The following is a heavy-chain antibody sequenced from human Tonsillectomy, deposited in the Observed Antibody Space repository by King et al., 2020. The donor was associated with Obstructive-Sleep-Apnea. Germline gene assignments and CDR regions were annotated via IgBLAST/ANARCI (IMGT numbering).Heavy chain of an antibody. CDR3: ARDHIAVAGGHYYYYGMDV. D-gene: IGHD6-19*01. CDR2: IYHSGST. CDR1: GGSISSSNW. Sequence: VQLQESGPGLVKPSGTLSLTCAVSGGSISSSNWWSWVRQPPGKGLEWIGEIYHSGSTNYNPSLKSRVTISVDKSKNQFSLKLSSVTAADTAVYYCARDHIAVAGGHYYYYGMDVWGQGTTVTVSS. J-gene: IGHJ6*02. V-gene: IGHV4-4*02.